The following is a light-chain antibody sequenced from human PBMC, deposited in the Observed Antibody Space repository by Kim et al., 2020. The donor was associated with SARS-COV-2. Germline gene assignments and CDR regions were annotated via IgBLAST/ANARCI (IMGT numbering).Light chain of an antibody. V-gene: IGLV3-1*01. CDR3: QAWDSGTVV. Sequence: SVSPGQTASITCSGDKLGDKYACWYQQKPGQSPVLVIYQDSKRPSGIPERFSGSNSGNTATLTISGTQAMDEADYYCQAWDSGTVVFGGGTQLTVL. CDR1: KLGDKY. J-gene: IGLJ2*01. CDR2: QDS.